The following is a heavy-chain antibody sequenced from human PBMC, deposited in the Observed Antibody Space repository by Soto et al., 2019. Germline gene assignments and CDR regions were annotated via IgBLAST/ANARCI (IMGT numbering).Heavy chain of an antibody. D-gene: IGHD3-9*01. CDR3: ARVGYDILTGYNWFDP. J-gene: IGHJ5*02. CDR1: GYTFTSYY. Sequence: ASVKVSCKASGYTFTSYYMHWVRQAPGQGLEWMGIINPSGGSTSYAQKFQGRVTMTRDTSTSTVYMELSSLRSEDTVLYYCARVGYDILTGYNWFDPWGQGTLVTVSS. V-gene: IGHV1-46*01. CDR2: INPSGGST.